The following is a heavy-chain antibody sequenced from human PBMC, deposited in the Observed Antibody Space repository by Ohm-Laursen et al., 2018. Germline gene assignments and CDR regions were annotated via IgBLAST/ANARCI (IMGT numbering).Heavy chain of an antibody. CDR2: MNPNSGNT. CDR3: ARPSDDFWSGYQSGMDV. Sequence: ASVKASCKASGYIFTSYDINWVRQATGQGLEWMGWMNPNSGNTGYAQKFQGRVTMTRNTSISTAYMELSSLRSEDTAVYYCARPSDDFWSGYQSGMDVWGQGTTVTASS. D-gene: IGHD3-3*01. V-gene: IGHV1-8*01. J-gene: IGHJ6*02. CDR1: GYIFTSYD.